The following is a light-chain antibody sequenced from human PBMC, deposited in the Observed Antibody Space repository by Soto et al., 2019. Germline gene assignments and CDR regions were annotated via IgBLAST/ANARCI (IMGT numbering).Light chain of an antibody. CDR3: LAYAGSGTVV. V-gene: IGLV2-23*01. Sequence: QYVLTQLASVSGSPEQSITISCTGTSSDVVSYYLVYWYQQHPGKAPKVIFYEATKRPSGVSNRFSGSKSGNTASLAISGLQAEDEADYYCLAYAGSGTVVFGGGTKVTGL. CDR2: EAT. J-gene: IGLJ3*02. CDR1: SSDVVSYYL.